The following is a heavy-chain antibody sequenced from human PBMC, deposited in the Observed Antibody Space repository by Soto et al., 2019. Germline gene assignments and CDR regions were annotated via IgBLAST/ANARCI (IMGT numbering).Heavy chain of an antibody. V-gene: IGHV3-23*01. CDR1: GFTFSSYA. J-gene: IGHJ4*02. D-gene: IGHD1-20*01. Sequence: GGSLRLSCAASGFTFSSYAMTWVRQAPGKGLDWVSSITGSGTHTHYANSVKGRFTISRDISKNMLYLQMTSLRAEDTAIYYCAKDLLTGTLGYFDQWGQGALVTVSS. CDR3: AKDLLTGTLGYFDQ. CDR2: ITGSGTHT.